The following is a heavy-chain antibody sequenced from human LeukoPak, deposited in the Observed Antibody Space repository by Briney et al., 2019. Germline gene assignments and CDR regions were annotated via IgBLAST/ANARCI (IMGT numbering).Heavy chain of an antibody. CDR3: ARDSRGHADY. V-gene: IGHV3-64*01. CDR2: ISSNGGST. D-gene: IGHD2/OR15-2a*01. CDR1: GFTFSSYA. J-gene: IGHJ4*02. Sequence: GGSLRLSCAASGFTFSSYAMRWVRQAPGKGLEYVSAISSNGGSTYYANSVKGRFTISRDNSKNTLYLQMGSLRAGDMAVYYCARDSRGHADYWGQGTLVTVSS.